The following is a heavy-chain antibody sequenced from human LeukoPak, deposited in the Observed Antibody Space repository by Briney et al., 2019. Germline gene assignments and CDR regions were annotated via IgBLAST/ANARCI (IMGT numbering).Heavy chain of an antibody. CDR2: INHSGST. CDR3: ARFGYYGSGRPDAFDI. Sequence: SETLSLTCIISDDSISSSTYYWGWIRQPPGKGLEWIGEINHSGSTNYNPSLKSRVTISVDTSKNQFSLKLSSVTAADTAVYYCARFGYYGSGRPDAFDIWGQGTMVTVSS. J-gene: IGHJ3*02. CDR1: DDSISSSTYY. D-gene: IGHD3-10*01. V-gene: IGHV4-39*07.